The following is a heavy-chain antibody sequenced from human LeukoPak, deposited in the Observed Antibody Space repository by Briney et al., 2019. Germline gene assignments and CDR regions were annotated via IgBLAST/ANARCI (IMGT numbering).Heavy chain of an antibody. V-gene: IGHV3-23*01. CDR3: AKDRYRSSTSCSYYFDY. CDR1: GFTFSSYA. D-gene: IGHD2-2*01. J-gene: IGHJ4*02. Sequence: PGGSLRLSCAASGFTFSSYAMNWVRQAPGKGLEWVSVISVRGGSTYYADSVKGRFTISRDNSKNTLYLQMNSLRAEDTAVYYCAKDRYRSSTSCSYYFDYWGQGTLVTVSS. CDR2: ISVRGGST.